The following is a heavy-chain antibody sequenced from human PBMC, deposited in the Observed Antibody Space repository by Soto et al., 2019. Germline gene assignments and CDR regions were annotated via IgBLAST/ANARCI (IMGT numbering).Heavy chain of an antibody. CDR3: ARGVAGSGFDL. Sequence: PSQTLSLTCAISGDSVSSNTAAWNWIRSSPSRGLEWLGRTYYRSNWRHDYAVSVKSRITVNPDTSKNHVSLQLNSVTPDDTAVYYCARGVAGSGFDLWGQGTLVTVSS. J-gene: IGHJ4*02. D-gene: IGHD6-19*01. CDR2: TYYRSNWRH. CDR1: GDSVSSNTAA. V-gene: IGHV6-1*01.